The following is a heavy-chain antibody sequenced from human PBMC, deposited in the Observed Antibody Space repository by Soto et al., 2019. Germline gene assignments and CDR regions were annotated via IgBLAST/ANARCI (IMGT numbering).Heavy chain of an antibody. CDR2: IIPIFGTA. V-gene: IGHV1-69*13. Sequence: RASVKVSCKASGGTFSSYAISWVRQAPGQGLEWMGGIIPIFGTANYAQKFQGRVTITADESTSTAYMELSSLRSEDTAVYYCARGTYYYDSSGYYKTRAEYFQHWGQGTLVTVSS. J-gene: IGHJ1*01. D-gene: IGHD3-22*01. CDR3: ARGTYYYDSSGYYKTRAEYFQH. CDR1: GGTFSSYA.